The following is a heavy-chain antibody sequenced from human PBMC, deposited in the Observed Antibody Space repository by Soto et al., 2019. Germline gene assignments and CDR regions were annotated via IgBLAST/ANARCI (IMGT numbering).Heavy chain of an antibody. CDR1: GFIFSSYA. J-gene: IGHJ1*01. V-gene: IGHV3-23*01. CDR3: AKVRYSNYKYFQH. CDR2: ITDSGGST. Sequence: EVQLLESGGGLVQPGGSLRLSCAASGFIFSSYAMSWVRQAPGKGLEWVSTITDSGGSTYYADSVRGRFTISRDNSKNTVYVQMNSMTAEDTAIYYCAKVRYSNYKYFQHWGQGTLVTVSS. D-gene: IGHD4-4*01.